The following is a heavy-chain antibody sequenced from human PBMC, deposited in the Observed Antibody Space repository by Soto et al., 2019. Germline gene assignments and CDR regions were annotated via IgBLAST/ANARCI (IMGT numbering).Heavy chain of an antibody. CDR3: ARGLGGGYYYLDY. D-gene: IGHD1-26*01. CDR2: INPSGGST. Sequence: ASVKVSCKASGYTFTSYYMHWVRQAPGQGLEWMGIINPSGGSTSYAQKFQGRVTMSTDTSTSTAYMELRSLRYDDTAVYFCARGLGGGYYYLDYWGQGTLVTVSS. J-gene: IGHJ4*02. CDR1: GYTFTSYY. V-gene: IGHV1-46*01.